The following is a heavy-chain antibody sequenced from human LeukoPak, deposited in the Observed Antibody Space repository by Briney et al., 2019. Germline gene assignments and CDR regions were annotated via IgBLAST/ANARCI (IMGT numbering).Heavy chain of an antibody. J-gene: IGHJ4*02. CDR1: GLAFSNFW. CDR3: AVDRRFKIFDY. D-gene: IGHD5-24*01. Sequence: PGGSLRLSCATSGLAFSNFWMYWFRQAQGKGLEGVASIKPDGSEDFYADSVKGRFNISRDNAKNSLFLQMTNLKAEDTAVYYCAVDRRFKIFDYWGQGTLVTVSS. CDR2: IKPDGSED. V-gene: IGHV3-7*01.